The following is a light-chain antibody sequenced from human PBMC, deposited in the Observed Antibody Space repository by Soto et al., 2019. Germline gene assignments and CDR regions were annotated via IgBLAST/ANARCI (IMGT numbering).Light chain of an antibody. CDR3: QQYNSYFT. CDR2: KAS. Sequence: DIQMTQSPSTLSASVGDRVTITCRARQSFIRWLAWYQQKPGKAPKLQIYKASSLESGVPSRFSGSGSGTEFTLTISSLQPDDFATYDCQQYNSYFTFGPGTKVDIK. CDR1: QSFIRW. V-gene: IGKV1-5*03. J-gene: IGKJ3*01.